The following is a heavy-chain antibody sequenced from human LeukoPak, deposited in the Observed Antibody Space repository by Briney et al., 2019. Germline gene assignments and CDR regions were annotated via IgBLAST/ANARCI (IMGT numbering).Heavy chain of an antibody. CDR3: ARSYSSGPFDL. J-gene: IGHJ4*02. V-gene: IGHV4-59*01. Sequence: PSETLSLTCTVSGGSISSYYWSWIRQPPGKGLEWIGYIFYSGGSNYSPSLKNRVTISVDTSKNQFSLKLSSVTAADTAVYYCARSYSSGPFDLWGQGTLVIASS. CDR2: IFYSGGS. D-gene: IGHD6-19*01. CDR1: GGSISSYY.